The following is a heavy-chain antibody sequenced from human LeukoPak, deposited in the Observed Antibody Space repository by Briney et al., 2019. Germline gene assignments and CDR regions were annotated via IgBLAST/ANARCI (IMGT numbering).Heavy chain of an antibody. CDR1: GGSFSGYY. J-gene: IGHJ4*02. CDR3: ARGYYDILTGPHPYFDY. CDR2: INHSGNT. D-gene: IGHD3-9*01. V-gene: IGHV4-34*01. Sequence: SETLSLTCAVYGGSFSGYYWNWIRQPPGKGLEWIGEINHSGNTNYNPSLKSRVTISVDTSKNQFSLKLSSVTAADTAVYYCARGYYDILTGPHPYFDYWGRGTLVTVSS.